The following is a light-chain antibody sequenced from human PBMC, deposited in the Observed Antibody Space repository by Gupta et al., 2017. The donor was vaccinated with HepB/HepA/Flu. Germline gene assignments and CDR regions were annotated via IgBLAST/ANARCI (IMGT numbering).Light chain of an antibody. V-gene: IGKV1-33*01. CDR1: QDISKY. Sequence: DIQMTQSPSSLSASVGDRVTITCQASQDISKYLNWYQQKSGQAPKLLIYDTSSLETGVPPRFSGSGSGTDFTLTISILQPEDAATYYCQQDDDLPRTFGQGTQLEIK. J-gene: IGKJ5*01. CDR3: QQDDDLPRT. CDR2: DTS.